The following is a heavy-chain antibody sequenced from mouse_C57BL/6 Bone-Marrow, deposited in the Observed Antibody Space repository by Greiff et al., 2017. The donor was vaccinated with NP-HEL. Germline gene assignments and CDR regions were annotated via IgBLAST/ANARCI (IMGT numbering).Heavy chain of an antibody. CDR2: IYPGDGDT. D-gene: IGHD2-1*01. CDR1: GYAFSSSW. J-gene: IGHJ2*01. V-gene: IGHV1-82*01. CDR3: ARGGYYDYFDY. Sequence: VQLQQSGLELVKPGASVKISCKASGYAFSSSWMNWVKQRPGKGLEWIGRIYPGDGDTNYNGKFKGKATLTADKSSSTAYMQLSSLTSEDSAVYFCARGGYYDYFDYWGQGTTLTVSS.